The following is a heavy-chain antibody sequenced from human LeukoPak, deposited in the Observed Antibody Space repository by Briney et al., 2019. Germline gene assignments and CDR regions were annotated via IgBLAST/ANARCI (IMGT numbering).Heavy chain of an antibody. J-gene: IGHJ4*02. Sequence: ASVKVSCKASGYTFTGYYMHWVRQAPGQGLEWVGGFDPEDGETIYAQKFQGRVTMTEDTSTDTAYLELSSLRSEDPAVYYCATGVSTTTVVTTYFDYWGQGTLVTVSS. CDR1: GYTFTGYY. CDR2: FDPEDGET. V-gene: IGHV1-24*01. D-gene: IGHD4-23*01. CDR3: ATGVSTTTVVTTYFDY.